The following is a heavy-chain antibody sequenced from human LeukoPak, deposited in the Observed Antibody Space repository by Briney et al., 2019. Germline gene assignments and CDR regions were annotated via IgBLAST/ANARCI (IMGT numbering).Heavy chain of an antibody. V-gene: IGHV1-18*01. J-gene: IGHJ4*02. CDR1: GYTFTSYG. CDR2: ISAYNGNT. CDR3: ARDYLAYCGGDCYSGYDY. D-gene: IGHD2-21*02. Sequence: ASVKVSCKASGYTFTSYGISWVRQAPGQGLEWMGWISAYNGNTNYAQKLQGRVTMTTDTSTGTAYMELRSLRSGDTAVYYCARDYLAYCGGDCYSGYDYWGQGTLVTVSS.